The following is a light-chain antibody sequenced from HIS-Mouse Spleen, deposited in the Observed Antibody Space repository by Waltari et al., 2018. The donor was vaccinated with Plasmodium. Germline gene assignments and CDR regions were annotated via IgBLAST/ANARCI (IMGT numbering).Light chain of an antibody. CDR1: QGISSY. CDR2: AAS. J-gene: IGKJ1*01. Sequence: AIRMTQSPSSLSASTGDRVTITCRASQGISSYLAWSQQKPGKAPKLLIYAASTLQSGVPSRFSGSGSGTDFTLTISCLQSEDFATYYCQQYYSYLWTFGQGTKVEIK. CDR3: QQYYSYLWT. V-gene: IGKV1-8*01.